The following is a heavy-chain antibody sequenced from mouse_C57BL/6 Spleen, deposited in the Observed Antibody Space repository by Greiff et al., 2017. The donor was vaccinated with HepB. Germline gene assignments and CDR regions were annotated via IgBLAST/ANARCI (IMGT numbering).Heavy chain of an antibody. CDR2: ISYDGSN. CDR3: ARKESYFDY. V-gene: IGHV3-6*01. J-gene: IGHJ2*01. CDR1: GYSITSGYY. Sequence: EVKLMESGPGLVKPSQSLSLTCSVTGYSITSGYYWNWIRQFPGNKLEWMGYISYDGSNNYNPSLKNRISITRDTSKNQFFLKLNSVTTEDTATYYCARKESYFDYWGQGTTLTVSS.